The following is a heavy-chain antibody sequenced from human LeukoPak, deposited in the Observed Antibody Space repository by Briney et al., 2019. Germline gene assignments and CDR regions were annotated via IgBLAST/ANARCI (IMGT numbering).Heavy chain of an antibody. Sequence: GGSLRLSCAASGFTFSSYAMHWVRQAPGKGLEWVAVISHDGSNKYYADSVKGRFTISRDNSKNTLYLQMNSLRAEDTAVYYCARDGSTVTRGYYYMDVWGKGTTVTVSS. D-gene: IGHD4-17*01. J-gene: IGHJ6*03. V-gene: IGHV3-30*04. CDR2: ISHDGSNK. CDR1: GFTFSSYA. CDR3: ARDGSTVTRGYYYMDV.